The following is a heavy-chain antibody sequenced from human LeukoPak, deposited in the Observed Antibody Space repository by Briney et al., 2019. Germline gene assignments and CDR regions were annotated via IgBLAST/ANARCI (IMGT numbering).Heavy chain of an antibody. J-gene: IGHJ6*02. Sequence: GGSLEISCKGSGSSFTSYWIGWVRQVPGKGLEWMGIIYPGDSDTRYSPSFQGQVTISADKSISTAYLQWSSLKASDTAMYYCARHHGGSYRYYYYYGMDVWGQGTTVTVSS. D-gene: IGHD1-26*01. CDR2: IYPGDSDT. CDR3: ARHHGGSYRYYYYYGMDV. CDR1: GSSFTSYW. V-gene: IGHV5-51*01.